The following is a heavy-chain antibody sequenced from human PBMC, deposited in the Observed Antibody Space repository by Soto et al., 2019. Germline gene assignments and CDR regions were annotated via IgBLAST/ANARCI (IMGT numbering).Heavy chain of an antibody. Sequence: ASVKVSCKASGYTFTGYYMHWVRQAPGQGLEWMGWINPNSGGTNYAQKFQGWVTMTRGTSISTAYMELSRLRSDDTAVYYCARSPGMDCSSTSCLNFDYWGQGTLVTVSS. V-gene: IGHV1-2*04. J-gene: IGHJ4*02. D-gene: IGHD2-2*01. CDR3: ARSPGMDCSSTSCLNFDY. CDR2: INPNSGGT. CDR1: GYTFTGYY.